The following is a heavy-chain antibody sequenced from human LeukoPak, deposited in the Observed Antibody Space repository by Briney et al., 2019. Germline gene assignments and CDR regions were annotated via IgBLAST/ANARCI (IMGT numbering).Heavy chain of an antibody. J-gene: IGHJ3*02. Sequence: GGSLRLSCTASGLTFSRYEMNWVRQAPGKGLQWISYISSGRGSTIYYTESVKGRFTISRDNAKNSVFLQMHSLRADDTALYYCARDMLLGDAFDIWGQGTMVIVSS. CDR1: GLTFSRYE. V-gene: IGHV3-48*03. CDR3: ARDMLLGDAFDI. CDR2: ISSGRGSTI. D-gene: IGHD3-10*02.